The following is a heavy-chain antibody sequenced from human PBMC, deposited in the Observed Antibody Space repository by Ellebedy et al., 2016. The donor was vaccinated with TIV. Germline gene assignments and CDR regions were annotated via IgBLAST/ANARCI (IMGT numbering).Heavy chain of an antibody. CDR3: ARGADRYCTGGKCYRDFDS. V-gene: IGHV1-69*10. Sequence: SVKVSCXASGGTFNNYAISWVRQAPGQGLEWMGGTITILGVVNYAQKFQGRVTITADESTSTVYMDLSSLISEDTAVYYCARGADRYCTGGKCYRDFDSWGQGTLVTVSS. J-gene: IGHJ4*02. CDR2: TITILGVV. CDR1: GGTFNNYA. D-gene: IGHD2-15*01.